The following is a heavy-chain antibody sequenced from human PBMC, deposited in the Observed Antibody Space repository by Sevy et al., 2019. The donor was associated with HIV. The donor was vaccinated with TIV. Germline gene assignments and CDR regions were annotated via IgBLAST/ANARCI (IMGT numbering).Heavy chain of an antibody. Sequence: GGSLRLSCVGSEFTFSSYSMNWVRQAPGKGLEWVSSISSSSSYIYYADSLKGRFTISRDNTKKSLSLQMNSLRAEDTAVYYCARDRDGSGSSGGYGMDVWGQGTTVTVSS. D-gene: IGHD3-10*01. J-gene: IGHJ6*02. CDR3: ARDRDGSGSSGGYGMDV. CDR1: EFTFSSYS. V-gene: IGHV3-21*01. CDR2: ISSSSSYI.